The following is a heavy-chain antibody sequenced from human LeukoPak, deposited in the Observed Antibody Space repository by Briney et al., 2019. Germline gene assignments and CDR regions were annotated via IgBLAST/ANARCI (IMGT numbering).Heavy chain of an antibody. V-gene: IGHV3-48*03. CDR3: AKEWLRGFFFPFDY. Sequence: GGSLRLSCAASGFTFSSYEMNWVRQAPGKGLEWVSYISSSGSTIYYADSVKGRFTISRDNAKNSLYLQMNSLRAEDTALYYCAKEWLRGFFFPFDYWGQGTLVTVSS. D-gene: IGHD5-12*01. J-gene: IGHJ4*02. CDR1: GFTFSSYE. CDR2: ISSSGSTI.